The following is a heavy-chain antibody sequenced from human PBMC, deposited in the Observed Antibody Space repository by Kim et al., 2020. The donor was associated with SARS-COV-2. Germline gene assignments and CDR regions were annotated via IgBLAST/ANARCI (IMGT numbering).Heavy chain of an antibody. CDR3: AEGVGEKPYYYDSRPTFSYWYFDL. D-gene: IGHD3-22*01. V-gene: IGHV4-4*02. CDR1: GGSISSSNW. Sequence: SETLSLTCAVSGGSISSSNWWSWVRQPPGKGLEWIGEIYHSGSTNYNPSLKSRVTISVDKSKNQFSLKLSSVTAADTAVYYCAEGVGEKPYYYDSRPTFSYWYFDLWGRGTLVTVSS. J-gene: IGHJ2*01. CDR2: IYHSGST.